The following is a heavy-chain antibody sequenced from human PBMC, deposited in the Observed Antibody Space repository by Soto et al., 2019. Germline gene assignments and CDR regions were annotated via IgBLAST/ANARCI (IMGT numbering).Heavy chain of an antibody. CDR1: GGSFSGYY. V-gene: IGHV4-34*01. J-gene: IGHJ4*02. CDR2: VNHSGST. D-gene: IGHD3-10*01. CDR3: ARGYGRNLAY. Sequence: SETLSLTCAVYGGSFSGYYCSWIRQPPGKGLEWIGEVNHSGSTNYNPSLKSRVTISVDTSKNQFSLKLSSVTAADTAVYYCARGYGRNLAYWGKGTLVPVSP.